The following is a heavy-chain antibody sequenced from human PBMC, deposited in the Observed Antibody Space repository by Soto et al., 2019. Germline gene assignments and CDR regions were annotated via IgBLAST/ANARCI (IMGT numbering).Heavy chain of an antibody. D-gene: IGHD1-20*01. CDR2: VSYDGSIQ. Sequence: GGSLRLSCAASGFTFNSYAMHWVRQAPGKGLEWVAVVSYDGSIQYYTDSVKGRFTISRDNSKDTLFVQMNSLRAEDTAVYYCARESITIYLDHWGQGTLVTVSS. J-gene: IGHJ4*02. CDR3: ARESITIYLDH. CDR1: GFTFNSYA. V-gene: IGHV3-30-3*01.